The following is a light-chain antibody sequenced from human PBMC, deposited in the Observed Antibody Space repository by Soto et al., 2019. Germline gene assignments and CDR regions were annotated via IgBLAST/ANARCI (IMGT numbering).Light chain of an antibody. CDR1: QSVADN. J-gene: IGKJ5*01. Sequence: RMQTPETLAVSPGERVPLSCRSSQSVADNLAWFQQKPGQGPRLLIYGASTRATGIPARFSGSGSETDFTLTVSSLRSEDSTVYYCQQSTYWPIPFGQVARPAIK. CDR2: GAS. CDR3: QQSTYWPIP. V-gene: IGKV3-15*01.